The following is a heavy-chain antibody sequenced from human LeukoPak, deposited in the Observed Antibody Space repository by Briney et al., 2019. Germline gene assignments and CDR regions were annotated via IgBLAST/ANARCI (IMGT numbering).Heavy chain of an antibody. CDR3: ARVSSGWSYYFDY. CDR1: GGXINSYY. D-gene: IGHD6-19*01. V-gene: IGHV4-4*07. CDR2: IYSSGAT. Sequence: SETLSLTCTVSGGXINSYYCSWIRQPAGKGLEWIGRIYSSGATNYNPSLKSRVTMSVDTSKNQFSLKLNSVTAADTAVYFCARVSSGWSYYFDYWGQGTLVTVSS. J-gene: IGHJ4*02.